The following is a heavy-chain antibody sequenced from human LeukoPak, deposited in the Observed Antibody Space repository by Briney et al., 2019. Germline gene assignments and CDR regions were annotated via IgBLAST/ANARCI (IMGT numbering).Heavy chain of an antibody. CDR1: GASISGSGYY. CDR2: IYYSGST. J-gene: IGHJ3*02. Sequence: SETLSLTCTVSGASISGSGYYWGWIRQPPGKGLEWIGSIYYSGSTYYNPSLKSRVTISVDKSKNQFSLKLSSVTAADTAVYYCARDFSYYDILTGDAAFDIWGQGTMVTVSS. CDR3: ARDFSYYDILTGDAAFDI. D-gene: IGHD3-9*01. V-gene: IGHV4-39*07.